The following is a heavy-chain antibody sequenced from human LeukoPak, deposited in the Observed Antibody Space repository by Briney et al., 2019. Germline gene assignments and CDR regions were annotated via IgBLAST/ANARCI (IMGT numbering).Heavy chain of an antibody. D-gene: IGHD3-22*01. Sequence: PSETLSLTCTVSGGSISSYYWSWIRQPAGKGLEWIGRIYTSGSTNYNPSLKSRVTMSVDTSKNQFSLKLSSVTAADTAVYYCARTYYYDSSGYLQGCAFDIWGQGTMVTVSS. V-gene: IGHV4-4*07. J-gene: IGHJ3*02. CDR2: IYTSGST. CDR1: GGSISSYY. CDR3: ARTYYYDSSGYLQGCAFDI.